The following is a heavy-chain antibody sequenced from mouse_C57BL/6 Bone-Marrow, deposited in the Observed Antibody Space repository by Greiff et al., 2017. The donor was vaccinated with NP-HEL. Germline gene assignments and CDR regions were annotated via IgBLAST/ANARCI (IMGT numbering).Heavy chain of an antibody. CDR3: ARGHYAMDY. Sequence: QVQLQQPGAELVRPGTSVKLSCKASGYTFTSYWMHWVKQRPGQGLEWIGVIDPSDSYTNYNQKFKGKATLTVDTSSSTAYMQLSSLTSEDSAVYYCARGHYAMDYWGQGTSVTVSS. CDR2: IDPSDSYT. CDR1: GYTFTSYW. J-gene: IGHJ4*01. V-gene: IGHV1-59*01.